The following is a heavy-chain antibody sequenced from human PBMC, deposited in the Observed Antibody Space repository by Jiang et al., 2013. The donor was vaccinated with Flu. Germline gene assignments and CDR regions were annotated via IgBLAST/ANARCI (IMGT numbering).Heavy chain of an antibody. V-gene: IGHV1-69*01. D-gene: IGHD5-24*01. CDR3: ARGRRDGYNHFDY. J-gene: IGHJ4*02. Sequence: YAQKFQGRVTITADESTSTAYMELSSLRSEDTAVYYCARGRRDGYNHFDYWGQGTLVTVSS.